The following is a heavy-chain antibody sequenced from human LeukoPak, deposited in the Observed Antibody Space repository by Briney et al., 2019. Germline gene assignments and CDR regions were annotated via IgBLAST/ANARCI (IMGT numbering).Heavy chain of an antibody. CDR2: IYYSGST. J-gene: IGHJ6*02. CDR1: GGSISSSSYY. D-gene: IGHD3-10*01. CDR3: ARLARRVRGLSYYYYGMDV. V-gene: IGHV4-39*01. Sequence: SETLSLTCTVSGGSISSSSYYWGWIRQPPGKGLVWIGSIYYSGSTYYNPSLKSRVTISVDTSKNQFSLKLTSVTAADTAVYYCARLARRVRGLSYYYYGMDVWGQGTTVTVSS.